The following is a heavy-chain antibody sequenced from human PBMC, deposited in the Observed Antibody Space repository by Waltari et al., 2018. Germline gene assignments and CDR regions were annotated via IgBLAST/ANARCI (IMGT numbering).Heavy chain of an antibody. CDR1: GFTFSSYG. CDR2: ISYDGSNK. CDR3: AKGTTVTTGAFDY. J-gene: IGHJ4*02. D-gene: IGHD4-17*01. Sequence: QVQLVESGGGVVQPGRSLRLSCAASGFTFSSYGMHWVRQAPGKGLEWVAVISYDGSNKYYADSVKGRFTISRDNSKNTLYLQMNSLRAEDTAVYYCAKGTTVTTGAFDYWGQGTL. V-gene: IGHV3-30*18.